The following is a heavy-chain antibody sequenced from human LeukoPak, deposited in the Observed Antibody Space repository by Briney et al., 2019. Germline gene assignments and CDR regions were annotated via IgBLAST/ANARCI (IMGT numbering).Heavy chain of an antibody. CDR3: ARNYVWGSYRYTHP. CDR2: INHSGST. CDR1: GGSFSGYY. V-gene: IGHV4-34*01. D-gene: IGHD3-16*02. J-gene: IGHJ5*02. Sequence: PSETLSLTCAVYGGSFSGYYWSWIRQPPGKGLEWIGEINHSGSTNYNPSPKSRVTISVDTSKNQFSLKLSSVTAADTAVYYCARNYVWGSYRYTHPWGQGTLVTVSS.